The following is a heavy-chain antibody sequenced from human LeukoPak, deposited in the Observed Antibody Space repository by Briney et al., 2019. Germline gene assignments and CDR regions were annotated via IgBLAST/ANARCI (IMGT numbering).Heavy chain of an antibody. CDR3: ARGGGYSGSLNAFDI. Sequence: SETLSLTCTVSGYSISSGYYWGWIRQPPGKGLEWIGSIYHSGSTYYNPSLKSRVTISVDTSKNQFSLKLSSVTAADTAVYYCARGGGYSGSLNAFDIWGQGTLVTVSS. J-gene: IGHJ4*02. CDR1: GYSISSGYY. V-gene: IGHV4-38-2*02. CDR2: IYHSGST. D-gene: IGHD1-26*01.